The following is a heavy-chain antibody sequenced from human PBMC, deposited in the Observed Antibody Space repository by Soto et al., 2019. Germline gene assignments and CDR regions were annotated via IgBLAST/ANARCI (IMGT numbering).Heavy chain of an antibody. CDR1: GGSISSYY. CDR2: IYYSGST. Sequence: SETLSLTCTVSGGSISSYYWSWIRQPPGKGLEWIGYIYYSGSTNYNPSLKSRVTISVDTSKNQFSLKLSSVTAADTAVYHCVRTWTRSYYYMDVWGKGTTVTVSS. J-gene: IGHJ6*03. V-gene: IGHV4-59*12. CDR3: VRTWTRSYYYMDV.